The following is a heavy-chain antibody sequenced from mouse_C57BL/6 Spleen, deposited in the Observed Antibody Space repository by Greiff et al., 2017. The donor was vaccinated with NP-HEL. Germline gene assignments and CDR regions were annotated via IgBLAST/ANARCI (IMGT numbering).Heavy chain of an antibody. CDR3: ARAFYYGNPWFAY. CDR2: ISDGGSYT. J-gene: IGHJ3*01. V-gene: IGHV5-4*03. D-gene: IGHD2-1*01. Sequence: EVKLVESGGGLVKPGGSLKLSCAASGFTFSSYAMSWVRQTPEKRLEWVATISDGGSYTYYPDNVKGRFTISRDNAKNNMYLQRSHLKSEDTAMYYCARAFYYGNPWFAYWGQGTLVTVSA. CDR1: GFTFSSYA.